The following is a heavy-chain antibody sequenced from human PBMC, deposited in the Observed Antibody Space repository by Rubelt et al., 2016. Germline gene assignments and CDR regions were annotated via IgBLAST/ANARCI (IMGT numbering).Heavy chain of an antibody. Sequence: CGGGLVQPGGSLRLSCAASGFTVSSNHMSWVRQAPGKGLEWVSLIYSGGSTYYVDSVKGRFTISRDNAKNSLYLQMNSLSDEDTAVYYCARDFSSYSSSWYFDYWGQGTLVTVSS. CDR1: GFTVSSNH. V-gene: IGHV3-66*01. J-gene: IGHJ4*02. D-gene: IGHD6-13*01. CDR2: IYSGGST. CDR3: ARDFSSYSSSWYFDY.